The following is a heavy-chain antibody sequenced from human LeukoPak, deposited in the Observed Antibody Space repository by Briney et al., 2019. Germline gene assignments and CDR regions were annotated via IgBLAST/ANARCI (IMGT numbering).Heavy chain of an antibody. CDR3: AKDVESGRSADY. CDR1: GFTFSSYA. CDR2: ISGSGSGT. V-gene: IGHV3-23*01. D-gene: IGHD3-10*01. J-gene: IGHJ4*02. Sequence: GGSLRLSCAASGFTFSSYAMSWVRQAPGKWLEWVSTISGSGSGTYYADSVKGRFTLSRDNSMNTLYLQMNSLRAEDTAVYYCAKDVESGRSADYWGQGTLVTVSS.